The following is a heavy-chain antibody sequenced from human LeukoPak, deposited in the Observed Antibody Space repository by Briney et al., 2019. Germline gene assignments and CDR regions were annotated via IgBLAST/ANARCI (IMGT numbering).Heavy chain of an antibody. V-gene: IGHV4-38-2*02. CDR3: ARTISGYGFDY. Sequence: KPSETLSLTCTVSGYSISSGYYWGWIRQPPGKGLEWIGSIYHSGSTYYNPSLKSRVTISVDTSKNQFSLKLSSVTAADTAVYYCARTISGYGFDYWGQGTLVTVSS. CDR2: IYHSGST. J-gene: IGHJ4*02. D-gene: IGHD5-12*01. CDR1: GYSISSGYY.